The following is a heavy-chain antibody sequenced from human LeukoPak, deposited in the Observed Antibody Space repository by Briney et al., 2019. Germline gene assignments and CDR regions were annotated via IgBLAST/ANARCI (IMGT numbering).Heavy chain of an antibody. CDR1: GFTFSSYR. J-gene: IGHJ4*02. CDR3: ARDYSGWYYY. D-gene: IGHD6-19*01. V-gene: IGHV3-7*04. CDR2: IKQDGSEK. Sequence: PGGSLRLSCAVSGFTFSSYRMSGVRQAPGKGLEWVANIKQDGSEKYYLDSVKGRFTISRDSTKNSLYLQMNSLRAEDTAVYYCARDYSGWYYYWGQGTLVTVSS.